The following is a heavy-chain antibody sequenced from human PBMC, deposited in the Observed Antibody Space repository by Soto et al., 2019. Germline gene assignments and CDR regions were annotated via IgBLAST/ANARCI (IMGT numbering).Heavy chain of an antibody. Sequence: QVQLVQSGAEVKKPGASVKVSCKASGYTFTSYGISWVRQAPGQGLEWMGWISAYNGNTNYAQKLQGRVTMTTDTSTSTAYMELRSLRSDDTAVYYCAREERSGHCSGGSCYSLSNWFDPWGQGTLVTVSS. V-gene: IGHV1-18*01. CDR3: AREERSGHCSGGSCYSLSNWFDP. D-gene: IGHD2-15*01. CDR1: GYTFTSYG. J-gene: IGHJ5*02. CDR2: ISAYNGNT.